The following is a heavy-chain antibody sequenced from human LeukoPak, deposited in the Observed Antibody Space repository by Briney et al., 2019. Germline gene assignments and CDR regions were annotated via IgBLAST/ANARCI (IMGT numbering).Heavy chain of an antibody. Sequence: GGSLRLSCAASGFTFSSYAMSWVRQAPGKGLEWVSAISGSSGSTYYADSVKGRFTISRDNAKNSVFLQMNSLRAEDTALYYCARIGHDFQTFDSWGHGTLITVSS. CDR2: ISGSSGST. J-gene: IGHJ5*01. V-gene: IGHV3-23*01. CDR3: ARIGHDFQTFDS. CDR1: GFTFSSYA. D-gene: IGHD1-1*01.